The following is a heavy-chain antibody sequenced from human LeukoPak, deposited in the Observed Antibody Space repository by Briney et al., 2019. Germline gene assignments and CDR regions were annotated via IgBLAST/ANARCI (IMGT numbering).Heavy chain of an antibody. CDR2: INPNSGGT. D-gene: IGHD5-12*01. V-gene: IGHV1-2*04. J-gene: IGHJ4*02. CDR1: GYTFTGYY. CDR3: ARVMGHSGYEYFDY. Sequence: GASVKVSCKASGYTFTGYYMHWVRQAPGQGLEWMGWINPNSGGTNYAQKFQGWVTMTRDTSISTAYMELSRLRSDDTAVYYCARVMGHSGYEYFDYWGQGTLVTVSS.